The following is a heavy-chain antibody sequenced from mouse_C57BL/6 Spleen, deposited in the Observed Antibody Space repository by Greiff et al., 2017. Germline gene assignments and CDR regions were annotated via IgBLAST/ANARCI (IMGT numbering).Heavy chain of an antibody. CDR1: GYTFTSYW. CDR3: AIGFLSWFAY. J-gene: IGHJ3*01. D-gene: IGHD3-2*02. Sequence: QVQLQQPGAELVMPGASVKLSCKASGYTFTSYWMHWVKQRPGQGLEWIGEIDPSDSYTNYNQKFKGKSTLTVDKSSSTAYMQLSSLTSEDSAVXYCAIGFLSWFAYWGQGTLVTVSA. V-gene: IGHV1-69*01. CDR2: IDPSDSYT.